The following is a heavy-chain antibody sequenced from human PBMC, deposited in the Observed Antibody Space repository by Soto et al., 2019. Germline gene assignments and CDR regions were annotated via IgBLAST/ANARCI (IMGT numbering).Heavy chain of an antibody. J-gene: IGHJ6*02. CDR1: GYTFTTHY. CDR2: IDPRSGSA. CDR3: ARGNHLPYYYSGLAV. Sequence: QVQLVQSGAEVKKPGASVKVSCKASGYTFTTHYIHWVRQAPGQGPEWMGIIDPRSGSAGYAQRFPGSVTITRVTPTSTLYMELSSLRSADTAVYYCARGNHLPYYYSGLAVWCQGTTVTVSS. V-gene: IGHV1-46*03.